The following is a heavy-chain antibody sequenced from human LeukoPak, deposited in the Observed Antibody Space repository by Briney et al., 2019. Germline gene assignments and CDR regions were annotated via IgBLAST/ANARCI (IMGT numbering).Heavy chain of an antibody. CDR2: INPNSSGS. J-gene: IGHJ5*02. D-gene: IGHD3-22*01. Sequence: ASVKVSCKASGYTFTDYYVHWVRQAPGQGLEWMAWINPNSSGSHYAQKFLGRVTTTRDTSLYTAYMELRRLTSDDTAVYYCARHRYYYDSSGYYYQPWGQGTLVTVSS. V-gene: IGHV1-2*02. CDR3: ARHRYYYDSSGYYYQP. CDR1: GYTFTDYY.